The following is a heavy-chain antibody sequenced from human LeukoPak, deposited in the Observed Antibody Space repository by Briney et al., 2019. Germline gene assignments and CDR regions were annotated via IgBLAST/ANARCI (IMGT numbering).Heavy chain of an antibody. Sequence: PSETLSLTCTVSGGSISSYYWSWIRQPPGKGLEWIGYIYYSGRTKYNPSLKSRVTISVDTSKNQFSLKLSSVTAADTAVYYCARETSGGYYDSSGTPDAFDIWGQGTMVTVSS. CDR3: ARETSGGYYDSSGTPDAFDI. D-gene: IGHD3-22*01. CDR2: IYYSGRT. J-gene: IGHJ3*02. V-gene: IGHV4-59*12. CDR1: GGSISSYY.